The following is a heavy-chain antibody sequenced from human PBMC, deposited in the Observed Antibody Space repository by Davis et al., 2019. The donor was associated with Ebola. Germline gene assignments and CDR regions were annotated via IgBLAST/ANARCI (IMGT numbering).Heavy chain of an antibody. D-gene: IGHD1-26*01. CDR1: GFTFSSYA. J-gene: IGHJ3*02. CDR2: ISGSGGST. CDR3: AKAPGYIVGATRGAFDI. V-gene: IGHV3-23*01. Sequence: PGGSLRLSCAASGFTFSSYAMSWVRQAPGKGLEWVSAISGSGGSTYYADSVKGRFTISRDNSKNTLYLQMNSLRAEDTAVYYCAKAPGYIVGATRGAFDIWGQGTMVTVSS.